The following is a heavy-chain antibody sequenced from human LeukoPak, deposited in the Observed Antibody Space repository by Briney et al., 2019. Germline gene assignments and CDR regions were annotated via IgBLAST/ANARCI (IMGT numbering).Heavy chain of an antibody. J-gene: IGHJ4*02. V-gene: IGHV1-46*01. CDR1: GYTFTRYY. D-gene: IGHD3-9*01. CDR3: ARDRGVLRYFDWLFEFDY. CDR2: INPSGGST. Sequence: ASVKVSCKASGYTFTRYYIHWVRQAPGQGLEWMGTINPSGGSTSYAQKFQGRLTVIRDMSTSTVYMELSSLGSEDTAVYYCARDRGVLRYFDWLFEFDYWGQGTLVTVSS.